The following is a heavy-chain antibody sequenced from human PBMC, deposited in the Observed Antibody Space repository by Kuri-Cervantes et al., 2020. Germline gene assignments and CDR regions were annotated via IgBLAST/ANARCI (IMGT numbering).Heavy chain of an antibody. CDR3: AKDWGYYDSSGYYFDY. CDR2: ISYDERAK. CDR1: GITISWYA. J-gene: IGHJ4*02. Sequence: GESLKISCAASGITISWYAMHWVRQAPGKGLEWVAVISYDERAKYYGDSVKGRFTISRDTSKNTVYLQMNSLRAEDTAVYFCAKDWGYYDSSGYYFDYGGQGTLVTVSS. D-gene: IGHD3-22*01. V-gene: IGHV3-30*04.